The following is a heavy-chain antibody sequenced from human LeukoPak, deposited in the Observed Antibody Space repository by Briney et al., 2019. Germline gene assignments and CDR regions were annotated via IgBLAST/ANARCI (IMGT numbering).Heavy chain of an antibody. Sequence: GASVKVSCKASGYTFTGYYMHWVRQAPGQGLEWMGWINPNSGGTNYAQKFQGRVTMTRDTSISTAYMELSRLRSDDTAVYYCARDCGGSCYGAFDIWGQGTMVTVSS. D-gene: IGHD2-15*01. CDR2: INPNSGGT. J-gene: IGHJ3*02. V-gene: IGHV1-2*02. CDR3: ARDCGGSCYGAFDI. CDR1: GYTFTGYY.